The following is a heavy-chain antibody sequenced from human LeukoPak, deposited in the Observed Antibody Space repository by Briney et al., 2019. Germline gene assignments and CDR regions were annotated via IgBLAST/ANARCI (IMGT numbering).Heavy chain of an antibody. CDR1: GFTFSSYW. CDR2: IKQDGSQK. D-gene: IGHD3-22*01. J-gene: IGHJ4*02. V-gene: IGHV3-7*01. Sequence: GGSLRLSCAASGFTFSSYWMTWVRQAPGKELEWVANIKQDGSQKFYLDSVKGRFTISRDNAKESLFLQMNSLRAEDTAVYYCARHYDSTAYSLDYWGQGTLVTVSS. CDR3: ARHYDSTAYSLDY.